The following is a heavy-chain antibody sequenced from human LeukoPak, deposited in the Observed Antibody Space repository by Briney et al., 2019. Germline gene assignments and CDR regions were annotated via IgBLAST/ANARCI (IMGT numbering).Heavy chain of an antibody. D-gene: IGHD1-26*01. CDR2: ISYNGSNK. CDR3: ARDWGAPQY. CDR1: GFTFSSYA. J-gene: IGHJ4*02. V-gene: IGHV3-30-3*01. Sequence: GGSLRLSCAASGFTFSSYAMHWVRQAPGKGLEWVAVISYNGSNKYYADSVKGRFTISRDNSKSTLYLQMNSLRAEDTAVYYCARDWGAPQYWGQGTLVTVSS.